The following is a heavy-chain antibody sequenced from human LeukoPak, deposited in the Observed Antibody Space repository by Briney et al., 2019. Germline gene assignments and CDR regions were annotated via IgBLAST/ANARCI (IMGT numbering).Heavy chain of an antibody. V-gene: IGHV1-69*05. Sequence: ASVKVSCKASGGTFSSYAISWVRQAPGQGLEWMGGIIPIFGTANYAQKFQGRVTITTDESTSTAYMELSSLRSEDTAVYYCARGSARDNYADYWGQGTLVTVSS. CDR3: ARGSARDNYADY. CDR2: IIPIFGTA. J-gene: IGHJ4*02. D-gene: IGHD2-15*01. CDR1: GGTFSSYA.